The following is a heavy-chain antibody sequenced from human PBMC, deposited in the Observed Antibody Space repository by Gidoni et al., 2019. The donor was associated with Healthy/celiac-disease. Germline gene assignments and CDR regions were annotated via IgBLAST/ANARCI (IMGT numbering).Heavy chain of an antibody. Sequence: QVQLVQSGAEVKKPGSSVKVSCKASGGTFSSYAISWVRQAPGQGLEWMGGIIPIFGTANYAQKFQGRVTITADESTSTAYMELSSLRSEDTAVYYCARDRFTIFGRIYYYYGMDVWGQGTTVTVSS. CDR1: GGTFSSYA. CDR3: ARDRFTIFGRIYYYYGMDV. V-gene: IGHV1-69*01. D-gene: IGHD3-3*01. CDR2: IIPIFGTA. J-gene: IGHJ6*02.